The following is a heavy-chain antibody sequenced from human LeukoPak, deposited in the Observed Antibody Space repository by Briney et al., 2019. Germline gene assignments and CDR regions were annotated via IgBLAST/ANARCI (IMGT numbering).Heavy chain of an antibody. D-gene: IGHD3-22*01. J-gene: IGHJ4*02. V-gene: IGHV3-21*01. Sequence: PGGSLRLSCAASGFTFSSYSMNWVRQAPGKGLEWVSSISSSSSYIYYADSVKGRFTISRDNAKNSLYLQMNSLRAEDPAVYYCARRDDSSGYYSHYFDYWGQGTLVTVSS. CDR1: GFTFSSYS. CDR3: ARRDDSSGYYSHYFDY. CDR2: ISSSSSYI.